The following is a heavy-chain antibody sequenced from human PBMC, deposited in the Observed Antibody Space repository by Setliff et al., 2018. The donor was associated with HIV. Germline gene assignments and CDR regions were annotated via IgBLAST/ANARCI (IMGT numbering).Heavy chain of an antibody. Sequence: ASVKVSCKVSGYSLSELTMHWVRQAPGKGLDWMGGYDPEDDEIIYAQKFQGRVTMTEDTSTDTAYVELTSLRSDDTAVYYCARDRYAGEIDYWGQGTLVTVSS. J-gene: IGHJ4*02. V-gene: IGHV1-24*01. CDR2: YDPEDDEI. D-gene: IGHD3-10*01. CDR1: GYSLSELT. CDR3: ARDRYAGEIDY.